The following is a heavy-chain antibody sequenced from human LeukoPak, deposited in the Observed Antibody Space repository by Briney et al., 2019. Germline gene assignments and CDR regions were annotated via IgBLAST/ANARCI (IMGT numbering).Heavy chain of an antibody. D-gene: IGHD1-26*01. J-gene: IGHJ4*02. V-gene: IGHV4-30-2*01. CDR2: IYHSGST. CDR3: ARLVGATYDY. CDR1: GGSISSGGYS. Sequence: SETLSLTCAVSGGSISSGGYSWSWIRQPPGKGLEWIGYIYHSGSTYYNPSLKSRVTISVDRSKNQFSLKLSSVTAADTAVYYCARLVGATYDYWGQGTLVTVSS.